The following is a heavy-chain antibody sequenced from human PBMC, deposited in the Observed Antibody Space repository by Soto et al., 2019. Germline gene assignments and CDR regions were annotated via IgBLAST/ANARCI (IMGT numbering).Heavy chain of an antibody. CDR1: GFTFGSYA. D-gene: IGHD3-10*01. CDR3: AKAMVRGVSYYYYYMDV. J-gene: IGHJ6*03. V-gene: IGHV3-23*01. CDR2: ISGRGGST. Sequence: EVQLLESGGGLVQPGGSLRLSCAASGFTFGSYAMTWVRQAPGKGLEWVSAISGRGGSTYYADFVKGRFTISRDNFRNTLDLQMNGLRAEDTAVYYCAKAMVRGVSYYYYYMDVWGKGTTVTVSS.